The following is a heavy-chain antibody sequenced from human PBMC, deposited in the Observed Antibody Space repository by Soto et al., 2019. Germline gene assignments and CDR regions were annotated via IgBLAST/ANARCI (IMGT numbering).Heavy chain of an antibody. CDR3: ASNGEVGDYDILTGGGYYGMDV. CDR1: GGSISSSSYY. CDR2: IYYSGST. Sequence: SETLSLTCTVSGGSISSSSYYWGWIRQPPGKGLEWIGSIYYSGSTYYNPSLKSRVTISVDTSKNQFSLKLSSVTAADTAVYYCASNGEVGDYDILTGGGYYGMDVWGQGTTVTVSS. V-gene: IGHV4-39*01. D-gene: IGHD3-9*01. J-gene: IGHJ6*02.